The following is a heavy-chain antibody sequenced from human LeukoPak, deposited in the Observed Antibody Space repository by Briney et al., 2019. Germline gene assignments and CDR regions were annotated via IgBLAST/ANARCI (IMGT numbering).Heavy chain of an antibody. CDR3: AKGSSAGRPYYFDY. J-gene: IGHJ4*02. Sequence: GGSLRLSCAASGFTFSSYSMNWVRQAPGKGLEWVSYISSSSTIYYADSVKGRFTISRDNSKNTLYLQMNSLRAEDTAMYYCAKGSSAGRPYYFDYWGQGTLVTVSS. CDR1: GFTFSSYS. CDR2: ISSSSTI. V-gene: IGHV3-48*01. D-gene: IGHD3-10*01.